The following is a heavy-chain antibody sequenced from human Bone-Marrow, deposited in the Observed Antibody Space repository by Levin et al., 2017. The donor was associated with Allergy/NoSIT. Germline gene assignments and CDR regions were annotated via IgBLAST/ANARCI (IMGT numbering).Heavy chain of an antibody. V-gene: IGHV3-30*18. CDR2: ISHDGNNK. CDR3: AKDLSNSAFDI. J-gene: IGHJ3*02. CDR1: GFTFSTYG. Sequence: GGSLRLSCAASGFTFSTYGMYWIRQAPGKGLEWLGVISHDGNNKYYGDSVKGRFTISRDNSKNTLYLQMTSLRAEDTAVYYCAKDLSNSAFDIWGQGTMVTVSS. D-gene: IGHD4-23*01.